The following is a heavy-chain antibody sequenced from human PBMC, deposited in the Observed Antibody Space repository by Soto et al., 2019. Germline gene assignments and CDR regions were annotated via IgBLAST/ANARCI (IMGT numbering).Heavy chain of an antibody. J-gene: IGHJ4*02. D-gene: IGHD3-16*02. V-gene: IGHV3-30*18. CDR2: ISYDGSNK. CDR3: AKDRMMEVSYYFDY. CDR1: GFTFSSYG. Sequence: PGGSLRLSCAASGFTFSSYGMHWVRQAPGKGLEWVAVISYDGSNKYYADSVKGRFTISRDNSKNTLYLQMNSLRAEDTAVYYCAKDRMMEVSYYFDYWGQGTLVTVSS.